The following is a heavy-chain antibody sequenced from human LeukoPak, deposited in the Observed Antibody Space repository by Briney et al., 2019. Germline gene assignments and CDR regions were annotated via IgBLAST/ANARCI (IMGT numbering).Heavy chain of an antibody. D-gene: IGHD2-15*01. V-gene: IGHV3-30*04. J-gene: IGHJ4*02. Sequence: GGSLRLSCAASVFTFSAYAMHWVRQAPGKGLEWVAVISYDGSNKKYADSMKGRFTVSRDNSKNTLYLQMNSLRVEDTAVYHCARDFVDSSVDYWGQGTLVTVSS. CDR1: VFTFSAYA. CDR2: ISYDGSNK. CDR3: ARDFVDSSVDY.